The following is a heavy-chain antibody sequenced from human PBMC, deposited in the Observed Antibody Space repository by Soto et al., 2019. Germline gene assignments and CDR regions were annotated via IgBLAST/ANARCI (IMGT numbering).Heavy chain of an antibody. CDR2: ISGSGGST. CDR3: AKARWFGELLLVY. J-gene: IGHJ4*02. Sequence: EVQLLESGGGLVQPGGSLRLSCAASGFTFSSYAMSWVRQAPGKGLEWVSAISGSGGSTYYADSVKGRSTISRDNSKNTLSVQLTSLRAKDTAVYYCAKARWFGELLLVYWGEGAPVLVSS. CDR1: GFTFSSYA. D-gene: IGHD3-10*01. V-gene: IGHV3-23*01.